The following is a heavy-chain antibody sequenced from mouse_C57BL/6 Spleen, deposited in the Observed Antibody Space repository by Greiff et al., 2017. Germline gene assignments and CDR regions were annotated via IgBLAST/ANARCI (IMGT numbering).Heavy chain of an antibody. D-gene: IGHD4-1*01. V-gene: IGHV1-80*01. J-gene: IGHJ3*01. CDR2: IYPGDGDI. CDR1: GYAFSRYR. Sequence: VKLQESGAELVKPGASVKISCKASGYAFSRYRMNWVKQRPGKGLEWIGQIYPGDGDINSNGKFKGKATLTADKSSSTAYMELRSLTSEDSAVYYCNWDGADWGQGTLVTVSA. CDR3: NWDGAD.